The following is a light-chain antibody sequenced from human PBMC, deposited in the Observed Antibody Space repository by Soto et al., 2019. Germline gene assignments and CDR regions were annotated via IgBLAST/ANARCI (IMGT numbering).Light chain of an antibody. CDR3: QKYNSAPWT. CDR2: DAS. CDR1: QSVSHY. J-gene: IGKJ1*01. V-gene: IGKV3-11*01. Sequence: EIVLTQSPATLSLSPGERATLSCRASQSVSHYLAWYQQRPGQAPRLLIYDASSRAPGIPARFSGSGSGTDFTLTITSLQPEDVATYYCQKYNSAPWTFGQGTKVEIK.